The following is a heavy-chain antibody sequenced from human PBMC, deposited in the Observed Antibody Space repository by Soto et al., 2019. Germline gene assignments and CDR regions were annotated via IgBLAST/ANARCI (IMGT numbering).Heavy chain of an antibody. D-gene: IGHD2-2*01. Sequence: EVQLVQSGGDLVQPGGSLRLSCVASGFTFSTYWMTWVRQAQGMGLEWVAGIKEDASEEVYVDSVKGRFSISRDNAKNSLYLQLNSLTAEDTAVYDFATAISSPFSNFDSWGQGSLVTVSS. J-gene: IGHJ4*02. CDR3: ATAISSPFSNFDS. CDR1: GFTFSTYW. V-gene: IGHV3-7*01. CDR2: IKEDASEE.